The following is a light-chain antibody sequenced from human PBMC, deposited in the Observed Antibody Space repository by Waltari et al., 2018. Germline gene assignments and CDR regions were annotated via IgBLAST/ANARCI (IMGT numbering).Light chain of an antibody. CDR1: SSDVGAYDS. CDR3: SSYAGNNILV. CDR2: SVD. J-gene: IGLJ2*01. V-gene: IGLV2-14*03. Sequence: QSALTQPGSMSGSPGQSITISCTGTSSDVGAYDSVNWYQQHPGKAPKLMIRSVDSRPSGISNRFSGSKSGNTASLTISGLQAEDEADYFCSSYAGNNILVFGGGTEVTVL.